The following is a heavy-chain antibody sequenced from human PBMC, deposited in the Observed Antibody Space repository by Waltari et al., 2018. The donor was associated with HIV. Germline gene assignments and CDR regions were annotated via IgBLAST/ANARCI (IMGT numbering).Heavy chain of an antibody. V-gene: IGHV3-21*01. CDR1: GFTFCSYS. Sequence: ELQLVESGGGLVKPGGSLRLSCAASGFTFCSYSMTWVRQAPGKGLEWVSSISSGNNYIYYADSVKGRFTISRDNAWDSLSLQMNSLRAEDTAVYYCARVGSGYTYYFDSWGQGTLVTVSS. CDR2: ISSGNNYI. J-gene: IGHJ4*02. D-gene: IGHD3-22*01. CDR3: ARVGSGYTYYFDS.